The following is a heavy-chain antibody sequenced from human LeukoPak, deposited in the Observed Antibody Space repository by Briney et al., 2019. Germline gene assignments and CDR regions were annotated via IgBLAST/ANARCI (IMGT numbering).Heavy chain of an antibody. CDR2: ISGSGGST. CDR3: AKTIEPVAAGFDY. CDR1: GFTFSSYG. J-gene: IGHJ4*02. Sequence: GGTLRLSCAASGFTFSSYGMSWVRQAPGKGLEWVSAISGSGGSTYYADSVKGRFTISRDNSKNTLYLQMNSLRAEDTAVYYCAKTIEPVAAGFDYWGQGTLVTVSS. V-gene: IGHV3-23*01. D-gene: IGHD2-15*01.